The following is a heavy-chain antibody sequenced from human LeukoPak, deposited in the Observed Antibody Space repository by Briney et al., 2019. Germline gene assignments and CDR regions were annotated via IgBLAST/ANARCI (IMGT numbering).Heavy chain of an antibody. D-gene: IGHD6-13*01. CDR2: ISGGATST. Sequence: GGSLRLSCAASGFTFSSYTMSWVRQAPGKGLEWVSTISGGATSTYYADSVKGRFSISRDNSKNTLYLQMNSLRAEDTAVYHCAKEGGTWYSLSNWGQGTLVTVSS. CDR1: GFTFSSYT. CDR3: AKEGGTWYSLSN. J-gene: IGHJ4*02. V-gene: IGHV3-23*01.